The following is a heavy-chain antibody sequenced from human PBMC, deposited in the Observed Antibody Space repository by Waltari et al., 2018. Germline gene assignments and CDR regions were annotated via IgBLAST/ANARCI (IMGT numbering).Heavy chain of an antibody. J-gene: IGHJ5*02. CDR3: ASEMWDIVVVPAAMGGFDP. V-gene: IGHV1-69*01. CDR1: GGTFSSYA. CDR2: IIPIFGTA. Sequence: QVQLVQSGAEVKKPGSSVKVSCKASGGTFSSYAISWVRQAPGQGLEWMGGIIPIFGTANYAHKFQGRVTITADESTSTAYMELSSLRSEDTAVYYCASEMWDIVVVPAAMGGFDPWGQGTLVTVSS. D-gene: IGHD2-2*01.